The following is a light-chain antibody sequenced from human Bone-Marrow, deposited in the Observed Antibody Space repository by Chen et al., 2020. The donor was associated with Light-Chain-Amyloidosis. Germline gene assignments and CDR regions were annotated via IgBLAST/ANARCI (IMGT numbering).Light chain of an antibody. J-gene: IGLJ3*02. CDR3: QVWDRSSDRPV. V-gene: IGLV3-21*02. CDR1: NIGSTS. Sequence: SYVLTQPSSVSVAPGQTATIACGGNNIGSTSVHWYQQTPGQAPLLVVYDASDRPSGIPERLAGSNAGNTATLTSSRVGAGDEADYYCQVWDRSSDRPVFGGGTKLTVL. CDR2: DAS.